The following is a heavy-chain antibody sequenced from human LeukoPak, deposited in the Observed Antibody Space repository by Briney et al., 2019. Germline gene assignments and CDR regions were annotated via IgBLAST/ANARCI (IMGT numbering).Heavy chain of an antibody. Sequence: ASVKLSCKASGYTFTGYYMHWVRQAPGQGLEWMGWINPNSGGTNYAQKFQGRVNMTRDTSISTAYMELSRLRPDDTAVYYCARHITTVTTGWYFALWGRGTMVTVSS. CDR3: ARHITTVTTGWYFAL. D-gene: IGHD4-17*01. V-gene: IGHV1-2*02. CDR2: INPNSGGT. J-gene: IGHJ2*01. CDR1: GYTFTGYY.